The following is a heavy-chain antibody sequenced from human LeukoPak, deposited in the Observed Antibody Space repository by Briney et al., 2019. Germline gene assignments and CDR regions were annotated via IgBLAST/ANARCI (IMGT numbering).Heavy chain of an antibody. CDR1: GGSISSYY. J-gene: IGHJ5*02. CDR2: IYYSGST. V-gene: IGHV4-59*01. Sequence: PSETLSLTCTVSGGSISSYYWSWIRQPPGKGLEWIGYIYYSGSTNYNPSLKSRVTISVDTSKNQFSLKLSSVTAADTAVYYCARGLGQQLVEEGWFDPWGQGTLVTVPS. D-gene: IGHD6-13*01. CDR3: ARGLGQQLVEEGWFDP.